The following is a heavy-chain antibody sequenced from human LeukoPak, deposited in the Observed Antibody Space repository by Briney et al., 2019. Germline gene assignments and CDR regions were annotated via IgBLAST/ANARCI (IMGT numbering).Heavy chain of an antibody. J-gene: IGHJ4*02. Sequence: PGRSLRLSCAASGFTFSSYAMHWVRQAPGKGLEWVAVISYDGSNKYYADSVKGRFTISRDNSKNTLYLQMNSLRAEDTAVYYCARVLRGGDYYDSSGSLSDYWGQGTLVTVSS. D-gene: IGHD3-22*01. V-gene: IGHV3-30*04. CDR1: GFTFSSYA. CDR2: ISYDGSNK. CDR3: ARVLRGGDYYDSSGSLSDY.